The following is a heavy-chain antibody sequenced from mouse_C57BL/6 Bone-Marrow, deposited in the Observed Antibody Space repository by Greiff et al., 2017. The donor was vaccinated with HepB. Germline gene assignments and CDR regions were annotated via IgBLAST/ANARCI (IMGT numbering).Heavy chain of an antibody. Sequence: QVQLQQSGAELVKPGASVKMSCKASGYTFTSYWITWVKQRPGQGLEWIGDIYPGSGSTNYNEKFKSKATLTVDTSSSTAYMQLSSLTSEDSAVYYCARKGTVVATPDYWGQGTTLTVSS. CDR2: IYPGSGST. D-gene: IGHD1-1*01. J-gene: IGHJ2*01. CDR1: GYTFTSYW. V-gene: IGHV1-55*01. CDR3: ARKGTVVATPDY.